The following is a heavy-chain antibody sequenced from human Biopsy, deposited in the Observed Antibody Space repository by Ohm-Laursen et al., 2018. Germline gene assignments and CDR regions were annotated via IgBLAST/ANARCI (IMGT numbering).Heavy chain of an antibody. J-gene: IGHJ4*02. D-gene: IGHD4-23*01. CDR2: ISCTGYT. CDR3: ARGSNDFGGLYFPR. V-gene: IGHV4-59*11. CDR1: GGSFTGLY. Sequence: GTLSLTCTVSGGSFTGLYWSWIRPPPGMGLEWIGHISCTGYTSYNASLKSRVTISVDTSRNHFSLRLSSLTAADTAVYYCARGSNDFGGLYFPRWGQGTLLTVSS.